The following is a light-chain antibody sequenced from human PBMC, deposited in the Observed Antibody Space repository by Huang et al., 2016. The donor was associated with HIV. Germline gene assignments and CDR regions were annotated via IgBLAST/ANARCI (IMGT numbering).Light chain of an antibody. CDR1: QAIGTY. V-gene: IGKV1-39*01. CDR2: GVS. J-gene: IGKJ5*01. Sequence: IQLTQSPTSLSASVGDRVTIACRASQAIGTYLNWFQQKPGRAPKLLISGVSSLHTGIPSRFLGSGSGTDFSLTIRGLQFDDFATYFCQQSYSALITFGQGTRLEMK. CDR3: QQSYSALIT.